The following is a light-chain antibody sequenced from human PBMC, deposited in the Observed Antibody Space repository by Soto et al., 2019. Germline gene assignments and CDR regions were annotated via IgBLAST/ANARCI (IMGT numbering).Light chain of an antibody. J-gene: IGLJ1*01. V-gene: IGLV2-23*01. CDR1: SSDVGSSNL. CDR3: CSFARSTTFYA. CDR2: EGD. Sequence: QSVLTHPASVSGSPGQSITISCSGTSSDVGSSNLVSWYQQHPGKAPKLIIFEGDRRPSGVSGRFSRSKSGNTASLTISGLQAEDEADYYCCSFARSTTFYAFGTGTKVTV.